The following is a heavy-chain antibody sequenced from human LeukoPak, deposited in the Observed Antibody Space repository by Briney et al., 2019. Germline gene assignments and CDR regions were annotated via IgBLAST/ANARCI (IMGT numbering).Heavy chain of an antibody. CDR1: GFSFSSYG. CDR3: ARAPVTSCRGAFCYPFDI. CDR2: TSSSDAGT. J-gene: IGHJ4*02. V-gene: IGHV3-23*01. Sequence: GGTLRLSCAASGFSFSSYGMSWVRQAPGKGLEWVSATSSSDAGTYHAESVRGRFTISRDNSKNTLYLQMNSLGADDAAVYYCARAPVTSCRGAFCYPFDIWGQGTLVTVSS. D-gene: IGHD2-15*01.